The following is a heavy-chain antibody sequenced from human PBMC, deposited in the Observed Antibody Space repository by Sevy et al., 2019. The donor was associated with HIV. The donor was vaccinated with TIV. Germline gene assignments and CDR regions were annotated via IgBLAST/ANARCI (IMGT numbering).Heavy chain of an antibody. J-gene: IGHJ4*02. CDR3: ARAQQITMLVVIGGLYFDF. V-gene: IGHV3-7*01. CDR2: VKQDMSEK. Sequence: GGSLRLSCATSGFTFSSNWMTWVRQAPGKGLEWVANVKQDMSEKYYADSVKGQFTISRDNAKNSLYLEMNSLRAEDTAVYYCARAQQITMLVVIGGLYFDFWGQGTLVTVSS. CDR1: GFTFSSNW. D-gene: IGHD3-22*01.